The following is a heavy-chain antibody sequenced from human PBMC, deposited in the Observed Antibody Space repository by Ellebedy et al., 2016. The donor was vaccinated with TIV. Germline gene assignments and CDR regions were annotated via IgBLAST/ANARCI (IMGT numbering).Heavy chain of an antibody. CDR3: ARDAAPGAPDFFDH. D-gene: IGHD3-10*01. J-gene: IGHJ4*02. V-gene: IGHV3-33*01. CDR2: IWYDGSNE. CDR1: GFTFNNYA. Sequence: GESLKISCTASGFTFNNYAMHWVRQAPGKGLEWVAGIWYDGSNENYADSVKGRLTISRDNSKNTLYLQMNSLRAEDTAVYYCARDAAPGAPDFFDHWGRGTLVTVSS.